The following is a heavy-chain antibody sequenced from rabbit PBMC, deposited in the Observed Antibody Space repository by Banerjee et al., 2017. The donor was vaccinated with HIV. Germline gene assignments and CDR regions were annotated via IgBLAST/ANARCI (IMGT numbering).Heavy chain of an antibody. J-gene: IGHJ4*01. V-gene: IGHV1S40*01. CDR3: AGDRDTDSGGYGYSNL. Sequence: QSLEESGGDLVKPGASLTLTCTASGFSFSSSYYMCWVRQAPGKGLEWIGCIYTGDGSTYYASWAKGRFTVSKTSSTTMTLQMTSLTAADTATYFCAGDRDTDSGGYGYSNLWGPGTLV. D-gene: IGHD1-1*01. CDR2: IYTGDGST. CDR1: GFSFSSSYY.